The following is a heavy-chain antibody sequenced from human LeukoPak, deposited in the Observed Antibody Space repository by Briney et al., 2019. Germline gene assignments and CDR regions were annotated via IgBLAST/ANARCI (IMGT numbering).Heavy chain of an antibody. CDR2: INSDGSST. Sequence: GGSLRRSRAASGFTFSSYWMHWVRQAPGKGLVWVSRINSDGSSTSYADSVKGRFTISRDNAKNTLYLQMNSLRAEDTAVYYCARGPIIRGVTPSDYWGQGTLVTVSS. D-gene: IGHD4-23*01. CDR1: GFTFSSYW. J-gene: IGHJ4*02. CDR3: ARGPIIRGVTPSDY. V-gene: IGHV3-74*01.